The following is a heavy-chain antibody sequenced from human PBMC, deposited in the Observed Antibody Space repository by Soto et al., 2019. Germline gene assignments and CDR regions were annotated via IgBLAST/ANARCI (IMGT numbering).Heavy chain of an antibody. V-gene: IGHV3-7*05. CDR1: GFSFSGFW. CDR3: ARSFGY. J-gene: IGHJ4*02. Sequence: GGSLILSCTASGFSFSGFWMSWVRQAPGKGPEWVATIKGDGSDKYYVDFVKGRFTISRDDAKNSLFLQMNSLRAEDTAVYYCARSFGYWGQGTLVTVSS. CDR2: IKGDGSDK.